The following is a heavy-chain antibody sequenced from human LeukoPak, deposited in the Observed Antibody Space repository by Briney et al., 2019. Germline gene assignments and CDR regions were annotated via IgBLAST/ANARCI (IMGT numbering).Heavy chain of an antibody. Sequence: SETLSLTCTVSGGSISSSSYYWGWIRQPPGKGLEWIGSIYYSGSTYYNPSLKSRVTIPVDTSKNQFSLKLSSVTAADTAVYYCARGLRGPGPDYWGQGTLVTVSS. CDR3: ARGLRGPGPDY. CDR1: GGSISSSSYY. D-gene: IGHD4-17*01. V-gene: IGHV4-39*07. CDR2: IYYSGST. J-gene: IGHJ4*02.